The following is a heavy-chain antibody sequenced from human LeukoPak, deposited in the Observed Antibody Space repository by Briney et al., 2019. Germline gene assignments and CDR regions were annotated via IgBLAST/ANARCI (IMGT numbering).Heavy chain of an antibody. Sequence: GGSLRLSCAASGFTFSSYAMSWVRQAPGKGLEWVSAISGSGGSTYYADSVMGRFTISRDNSKNTLYLQMNSLRAEDTAVYYCAKAQDPTYYYGSGSPLDWFDPWGQGTLVTVSS. J-gene: IGHJ5*02. D-gene: IGHD3-10*01. V-gene: IGHV3-23*01. CDR1: GFTFSSYA. CDR3: AKAQDPTYYYGSGSPLDWFDP. CDR2: ISGSGGST.